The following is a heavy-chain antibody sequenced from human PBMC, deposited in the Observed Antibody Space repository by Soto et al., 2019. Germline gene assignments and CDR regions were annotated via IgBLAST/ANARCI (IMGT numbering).Heavy chain of an antibody. CDR3: ARDDGSGSYYYYYGMDV. CDR1: GFTFSSYW. J-gene: IGHJ6*02. CDR2: IKQDGSEK. V-gene: IGHV3-7*01. D-gene: IGHD3-10*01. Sequence: PGGSLRLSCAASGFTFSSYWMSWVRQAPGKGLEWVANIKQDGSEKYYVDSVKGRFTISRDNAKNSLYLQMNSLRAEDTAVYYCARDDGSGSYYYYYGMDVWGQGTTVTVSS.